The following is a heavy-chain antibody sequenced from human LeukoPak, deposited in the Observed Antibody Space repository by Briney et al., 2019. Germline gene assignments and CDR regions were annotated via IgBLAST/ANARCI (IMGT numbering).Heavy chain of an antibody. CDR2: ISGSVVST. CDR1: GFTFSSYG. Sequence: GGSLRLSCAASGFTFSSYGMNWVRQSPGKGLEWVSGISGSVVSTYYADSVKGRFTISRDNSKNTLYLQMNSLRAEDTAVYYCAKRSGYCSGGSCYSSPGYYYDYWGQGTLVTVSS. J-gene: IGHJ4*02. D-gene: IGHD2-15*01. V-gene: IGHV3-23*01. CDR3: AKRSGYCSGGSCYSSPGYYYDY.